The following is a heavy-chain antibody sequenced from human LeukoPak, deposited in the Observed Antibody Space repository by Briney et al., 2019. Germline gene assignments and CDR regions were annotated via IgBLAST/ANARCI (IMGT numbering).Heavy chain of an antibody. CDR2: INPSGGST. CDR1: GYTFTIYY. J-gene: IGHJ6*02. CDR3: EREGNVDIVATIDYYGMDV. V-gene: IGHV1-46*01. Sequence: ASVKVSCKASGYTFTIYYMHSVRLAPGQGLEWMGIINPSGGSTSYTQKFQGRVTMTRDTSTRTVYMELSSLRSEDTAVYYCEREGNVDIVATIDYYGMDVWGQGTTVTVSS. D-gene: IGHD5-12*01.